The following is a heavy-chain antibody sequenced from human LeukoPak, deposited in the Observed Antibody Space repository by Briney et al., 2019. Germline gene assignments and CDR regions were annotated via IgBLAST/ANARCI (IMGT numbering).Heavy chain of an antibody. CDR1: GGTFSSYA. Sequence: SVKVSCKASGGTFSSYAISWVRQAPGQGLEWMGGIIPIFGTANYAQKFQGRVTITTDESTSTAYMELRSLRSDDTAVYYCARALTMIVVRGAFDIWGQGTMVTVSS. CDR3: ARALTMIVVRGAFDI. CDR2: IIPIFGTA. J-gene: IGHJ3*02. V-gene: IGHV1-69*05. D-gene: IGHD3-22*01.